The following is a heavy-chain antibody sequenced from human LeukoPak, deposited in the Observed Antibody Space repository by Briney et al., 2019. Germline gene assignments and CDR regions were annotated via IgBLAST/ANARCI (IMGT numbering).Heavy chain of an antibody. CDR1: GFTFSNYA. CDR3: ARDTRLGYCRSTSCYASWFDP. V-gene: IGHV3-23*01. CDR2: ISGSGGNT. Sequence: GALRLSCAASGFTFSNYAMSWVRQAPGKGLEWVSTISGSGGNTYYADSVKGRFTISRDNSKNTLYLQMNSLRTEDTALYYCARDTRLGYCRSTSCYASWFDPWGQGTLVTVSS. J-gene: IGHJ5*02. D-gene: IGHD2-2*01.